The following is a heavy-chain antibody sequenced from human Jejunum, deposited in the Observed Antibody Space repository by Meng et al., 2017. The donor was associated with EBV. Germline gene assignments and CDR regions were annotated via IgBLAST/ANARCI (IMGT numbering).Heavy chain of an antibody. J-gene: IGHJ5*02. CDR2: MNPSNGKT. CDR1: GFTFTNYD. CDR3: ARGAQPIDL. Sequence: VQLVQSGAEVRKPGASVKVSCKASGFTFTNYDINWVRQASGQGLEWMGWMNPSNGKTGYAQKFQGRVTMTRDASTSTAYMELSSLRSDDTAGYFCARGAQPIDLWGQGTLVTLSS. V-gene: IGHV1-8*01. D-gene: IGHD3-3*01.